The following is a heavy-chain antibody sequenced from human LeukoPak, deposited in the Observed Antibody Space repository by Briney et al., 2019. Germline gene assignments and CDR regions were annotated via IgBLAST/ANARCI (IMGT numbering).Heavy chain of an antibody. CDR1: GFTLSNYN. V-gene: IGHV3-48*01. D-gene: IGHD1-7*01. Sequence: GGSLRLSCAASGFTLSNYNMNWVRQAPGKGLECIAYISSSSSTIYYADSAKGRFTISRDNAKNSLFLHMNSLRAEDTALYYCARENFADLFDFWGKGALVTVSS. CDR3: ARENFADLFDF. CDR2: ISSSSSTI. J-gene: IGHJ4*02.